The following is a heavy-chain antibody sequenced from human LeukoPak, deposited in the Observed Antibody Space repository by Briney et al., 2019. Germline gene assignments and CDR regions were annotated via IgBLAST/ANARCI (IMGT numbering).Heavy chain of an antibody. CDR1: GGSFSGYY. V-gene: IGHV4-34*01. Sequence: SETLSLTCAVYGGSFSGYYWSWIRQPPGKGLEWIGEINHSGSTNYNPSLKSRVTISVDTSKKQFSLKLNSVTAADTAVYYCARGARTGYCSSTSCSRWFDPWGQGTLVTVSS. D-gene: IGHD2-2*01. J-gene: IGHJ5*02. CDR3: ARGARTGYCSSTSCSRWFDP. CDR2: INHSGST.